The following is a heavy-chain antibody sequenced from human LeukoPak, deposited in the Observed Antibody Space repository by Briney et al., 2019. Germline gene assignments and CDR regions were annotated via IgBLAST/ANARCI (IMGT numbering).Heavy chain of an antibody. Sequence: GGSLRLSCAASGFTFSSYWMHWVRQAPGKGLVWVSRINSDGSSTSYADSVKGRFTISRDNAKSTLYLQMNSLRAEDTAVYYCARDNYYDILTGYSVYFDYWGQGALVTVSS. J-gene: IGHJ4*02. CDR1: GFTFSSYW. CDR3: ARDNYYDILTGYSVYFDY. V-gene: IGHV3-74*01. D-gene: IGHD3-9*01. CDR2: INSDGSST.